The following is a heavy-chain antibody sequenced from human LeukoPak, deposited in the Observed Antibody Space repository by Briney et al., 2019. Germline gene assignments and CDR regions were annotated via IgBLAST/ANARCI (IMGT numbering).Heavy chain of an antibody. J-gene: IGHJ4*02. V-gene: IGHV3-48*03. CDR3: ARLGLSAGFVGDY. D-gene: IGHD7-27*01. CDR2: ISSSGSTI. Sequence: GGSLRLSCAASGSTFSSFEMIWVRQAPGKGLEWVSYISSSGSTIYYADSVKGRFTISRDNAKNSLDVQMNNLSAEDTAVYYCARLGLSAGFVGDYWGQGTLVTVSS. CDR1: GSTFSSFE.